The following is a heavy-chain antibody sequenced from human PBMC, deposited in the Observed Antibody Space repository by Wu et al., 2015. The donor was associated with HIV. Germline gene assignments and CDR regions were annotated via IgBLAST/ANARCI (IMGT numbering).Heavy chain of an antibody. CDR3: VRDQQWPPEYYHYYGMDV. D-gene: IGHD6-19*01. Sequence: QVQLVQSGAEVKKPGASVRVSCRASGYSLSDYGMHWVRQAPGQGLEWMGWISAYNGKTNYAQKLQNRVTMTTDTSTSTAYMELRSLKSDDTAVYYCVRDQQWPPEYYHYYGMDVWGQGTTITVSS. CDR1: GYSLSDYG. J-gene: IGHJ6*02. CDR2: ISAYNGKT. V-gene: IGHV1-18*01.